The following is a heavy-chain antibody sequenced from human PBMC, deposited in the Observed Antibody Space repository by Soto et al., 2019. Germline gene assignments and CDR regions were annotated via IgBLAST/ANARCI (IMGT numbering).Heavy chain of an antibody. CDR1: GFTFSSYA. CDR2: ISGSGGST. D-gene: IGHD6-13*01. Sequence: GGSLRLSCAASGFTFSSYAMSWVRQAPGKGLEWVSAISGSGGSTYYADSVKGRFTISRDNSKNTLYLQMNSLRAEDTAVYYCAKVRIDSSSWYSGYYYGMDVWGQGTTVTV. V-gene: IGHV3-23*01. CDR3: AKVRIDSSSWYSGYYYGMDV. J-gene: IGHJ6*02.